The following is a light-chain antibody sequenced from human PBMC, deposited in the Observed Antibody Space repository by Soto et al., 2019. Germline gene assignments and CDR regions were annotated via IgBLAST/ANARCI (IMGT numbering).Light chain of an antibody. CDR1: QSISTY. CDR3: QQSANTPYT. J-gene: IGKJ2*01. V-gene: IGKV1-39*01. CDR2: AVS. Sequence: DIQMTQSPSSLSASVGDRVTITCRASQSISTYFNWYQQKTGKAPKLLISAVSSLRSGVPSRFSGSGSGTDFTLTISSLQPEDSATYYCQQSANTPYTFGQGTKLEIK.